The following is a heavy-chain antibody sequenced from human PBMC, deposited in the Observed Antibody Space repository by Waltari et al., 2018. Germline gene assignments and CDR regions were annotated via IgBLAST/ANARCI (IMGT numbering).Heavy chain of an antibody. D-gene: IGHD3-16*01. CDR2: VSWSGATV. J-gene: IGHJ2*01. Sequence: EVQLVESGGGLVQPGRYLGLSGSASGFDFYDFAMHWVRQVPGKGLEWVSVVSWSGATVGYADSVNGRFAISRDNAKNSLYLQMNSLRVEDTAFYYCAASRGVYWYFDFWGRGTLVSVSS. V-gene: IGHV3-9*01. CDR1: GFDFYDFA. CDR3: AASRGVYWYFDF.